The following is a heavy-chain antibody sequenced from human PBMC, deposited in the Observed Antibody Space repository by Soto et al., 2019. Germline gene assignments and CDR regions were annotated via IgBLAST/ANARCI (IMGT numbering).Heavy chain of an antibody. V-gene: IGHV4-4*07. Sequence: YVTLSLPCTVSGTSIYGSCYWSWIQKPAGKGLEWIGRSSLSGTTSYNPSLRCRVTMSADVSTNQFSLRMTSVTAAATALHSCARGMTRPGGSAYYYCNS. D-gene: IGHD3-22*01. CDR1: GTSIYGSCY. J-gene: IGHJ5*01. CDR2: SSLSGTT. CDR3: ARGMTRPGGSAYYYCNS.